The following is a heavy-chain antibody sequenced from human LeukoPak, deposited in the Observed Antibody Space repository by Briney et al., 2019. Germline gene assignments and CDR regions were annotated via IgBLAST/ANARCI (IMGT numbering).Heavy chain of an antibody. J-gene: IGHJ4*02. CDR1: GFTFSSYG. Sequence: GGSLRLSCAASGFTFSSYGMHWVRQAPGKGLEWVAVIWYDGSRKYYADSVKGRFTISRDSSENTLYLQMNSLTAEDTAVYYCAKFNYWGQGTLVTVSS. CDR2: IWYDGSRK. V-gene: IGHV3-33*06. CDR3: AKFNY.